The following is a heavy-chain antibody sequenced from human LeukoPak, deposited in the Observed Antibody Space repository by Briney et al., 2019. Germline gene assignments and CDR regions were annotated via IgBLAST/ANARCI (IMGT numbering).Heavy chain of an antibody. Sequence: GESLKISCKGSGYSFTTYWIAWVRQMPGKGLEWMGIIYPGDSDTTYSPSFQGQVTISADKSISTAYLQWSSLKASDTAMYYCARHIPKVPTATPKGDWFDPWGQGTLVTVSS. J-gene: IGHJ5*02. D-gene: IGHD3-16*01. CDR1: GYSFTTYW. CDR2: IYPGDSDT. CDR3: ARHIPKVPTATPKGDWFDP. V-gene: IGHV5-51*01.